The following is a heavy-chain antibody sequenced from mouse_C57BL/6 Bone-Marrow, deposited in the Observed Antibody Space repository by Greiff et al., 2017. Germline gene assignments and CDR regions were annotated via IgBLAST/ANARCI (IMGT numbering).Heavy chain of an antibody. V-gene: IGHV2-9-1*01. CDR1: GFSLTSYA. D-gene: IGHD2-5*01. J-gene: IGHJ1*03. CDR3: ARKGAYYSNYVDWYFDV. CDR2: IWTGGGP. Sequence: VKLMESGPGLVAPSQSLSITCTVSGFSLTSYAISWVRQPPGKGLEWLGVIWTGGGPNYNSALKSRLSISKDNSKSQVFLKMNSLQTDDTARYYCARKGAYYSNYVDWYFDVWGTGTTVTVSS.